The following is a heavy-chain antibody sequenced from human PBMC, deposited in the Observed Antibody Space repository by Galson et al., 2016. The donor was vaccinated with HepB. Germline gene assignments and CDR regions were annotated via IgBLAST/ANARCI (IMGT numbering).Heavy chain of an antibody. CDR3: ARSAYQYDSRGYYYGEEWFDP. J-gene: IGHJ5*02. V-gene: IGHV3-21*01. Sequence: SLRLSCAASGFTFSTYSMNWVRQPPGEGLEWVSSISSSGPYIYYADSLKGRFTISRDNAKNSLYLQMNSLRAEDTAVYYCARSAYQYDSRGYYYGEEWFDPWGQGTLVTVSS. CDR1: GFTFSTYS. CDR2: ISSSGPYI. D-gene: IGHD3-22*01.